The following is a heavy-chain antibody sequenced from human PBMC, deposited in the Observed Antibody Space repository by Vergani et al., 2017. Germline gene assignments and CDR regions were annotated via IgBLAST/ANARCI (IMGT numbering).Heavy chain of an antibody. CDR2: INQDGSEK. V-gene: IGHV3-7*01. CDR1: GFIFSNYG. D-gene: IGHD3-22*01. CDR3: ARINYYGSSGYSLTRWHNWFDP. Sequence: EVQLVESGGGLVQPGGSLRLSCAASGFIFSNYGMSWVRQAPGKGLEWWANINQDGSEKYYVDSVKGRFTISRDNAKNSLYLQMNSLRAEDTALYYCARINYYGSSGYSLTRWHNWFDPWGQGTLITFSS. J-gene: IGHJ5*02.